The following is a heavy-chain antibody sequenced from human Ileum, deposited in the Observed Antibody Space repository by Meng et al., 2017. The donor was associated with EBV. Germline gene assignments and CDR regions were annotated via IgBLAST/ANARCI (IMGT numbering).Heavy chain of an antibody. V-gene: IGHV1-3*01. CDR2: IIVGTGRT. J-gene: IGHJ4*02. CDR1: GLTFTDYV. D-gene: IGHD6-13*01. Sequence: VRLLESGTEVIGPGVEVTVACKAPGLTFTDYVIQWVRQAPGQRPEWMGWIIVGTGRTEYSQNLQGRVNITWDTSASTAYMELSSLRSEDTAVYYCARDSVIAAGSYCDYWGQGALVTVSS. CDR3: ARDSVIAAGSYCDY.